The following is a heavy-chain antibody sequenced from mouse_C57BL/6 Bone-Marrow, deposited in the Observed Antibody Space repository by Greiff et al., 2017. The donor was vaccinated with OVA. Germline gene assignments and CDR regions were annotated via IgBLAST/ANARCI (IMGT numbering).Heavy chain of an antibody. CDR3: ARLGDADGGYFDV. V-gene: IGHV5-12*01. CDR2: ISNGGGST. Sequence: EVNVVESGGGLVQPGGSLKLSCAASGFTFSDYYMYWVRQTPEKRLEWVAYISNGGGSTYYPDTVKGRFTISRDNAKNTLYLQMSRLKSEDTAMYICARLGDADGGYFDVWGTGTPVTVSS. D-gene: IGHD2-13*01. J-gene: IGHJ1*03. CDR1: GFTFSDYY.